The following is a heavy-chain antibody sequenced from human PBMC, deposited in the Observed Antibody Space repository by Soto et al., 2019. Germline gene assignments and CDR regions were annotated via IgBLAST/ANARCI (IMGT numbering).Heavy chain of an antibody. CDR1: GDSIIGTGW. D-gene: IGHD3-22*01. CDR2: VYHSGAT. CDR3: VINGYYSLDV. V-gene: IGHV4-4*02. J-gene: IGHJ6*02. Sequence: QVQLQESGPGLVRPSGTLSLTCAVSGDSIIGTGWWSWVRQSPGKGLDWIGEVYHSGATNYNPSLKSRVTISVDTSRNQFSLNLGSMTAADTAVYYCVINGYYSLDVWGQGTTVTVSS.